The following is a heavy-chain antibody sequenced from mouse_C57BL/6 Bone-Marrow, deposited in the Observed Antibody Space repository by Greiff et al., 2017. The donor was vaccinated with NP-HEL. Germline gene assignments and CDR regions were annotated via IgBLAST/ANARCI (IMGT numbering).Heavy chain of an antibody. D-gene: IGHD1-1*01. V-gene: IGHV10-1*01. CDR3: VGSLYYYGSSYNWYFDV. CDR2: IRSKSNNYAT. CDR1: GFSFNTYA. J-gene: IGHJ1*03. Sequence: EVKVVESGGGLVQPKGSLKLSCAASGFSFNTYAMNWVRQAPGKGLEWVARIRSKSNNYATYYADSVKDRFTISRDDSESMLYLQMNNLKTEDTAMYDCVGSLYYYGSSYNWYFDVWGTGTTVTVSS.